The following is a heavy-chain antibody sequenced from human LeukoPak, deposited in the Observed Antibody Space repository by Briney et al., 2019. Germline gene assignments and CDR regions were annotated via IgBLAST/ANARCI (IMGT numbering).Heavy chain of an antibody. V-gene: IGHV3-15*01. CDR1: GFTFSNAW. D-gene: IGHD3-9*01. CDR2: IKSKTDGGTT. J-gene: IGHJ4*02. Sequence: AGGSLRLSCAASGFTFSNAWMSWVRQAPGKGLEWVGRIKSKTDGGTTDYAAPVKGRFTISRDNAKNSLYLQMNSLRAEDTAVYYCARLSGGFDWRRWGQGTLVTVSS. CDR3: ARLSGGFDWRR.